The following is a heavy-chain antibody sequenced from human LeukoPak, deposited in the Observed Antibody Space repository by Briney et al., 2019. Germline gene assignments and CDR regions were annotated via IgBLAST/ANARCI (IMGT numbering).Heavy chain of an antibody. V-gene: IGHV1-69*05. J-gene: IGHJ4*02. CDR2: IIPIFGTA. CDR3: ASTGYSSSWYLPPGYFDY. Sequence: SVKVSCKASGGTFSSYAISWVRLAPGQGLEWMGGIIPIFGTANYAQKFQGRVTITTDESTSTAYMELSSLRSEDTAVYYCASTGYSSSWYLPPGYFDYWGQGTLVTVSS. CDR1: GGTFSSYA. D-gene: IGHD6-13*01.